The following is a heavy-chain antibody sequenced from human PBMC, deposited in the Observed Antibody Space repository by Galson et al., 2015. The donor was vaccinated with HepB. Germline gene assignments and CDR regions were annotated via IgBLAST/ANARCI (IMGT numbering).Heavy chain of an antibody. CDR3: AREEQYLDVGSYSSGVSLDLDF. Sequence: SVKVSCKASGGSFSRHAISWVRQAPGQGLEWMGGIIPNFGTTDYAQKFEGRVTITADKSTSTAYMELSSLTSEDTAVYYCAREEQYLDVGSYSSGVSLDLDFWGLETRVTGSS. V-gene: IGHV1-69*06. CDR2: IIPNFGTT. CDR1: GGSFSRHA. J-gene: IGHJ4*02. D-gene: IGHD3-22*01.